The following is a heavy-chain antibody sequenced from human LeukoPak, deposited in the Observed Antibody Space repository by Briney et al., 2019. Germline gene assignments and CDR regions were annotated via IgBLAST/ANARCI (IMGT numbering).Heavy chain of an antibody. D-gene: IGHD3-9*01. V-gene: IGHV3-48*04. Sequence: GGSLRLSCAASGFTFSRYSMNGVREARGEGGEGGSYISSSRSTIYYADAERGRFIISRDNEKISLYLQMNSLRGEDTGVYYCARGREDILAGYSRDYYYYSMDVWGQGATATVSS. J-gene: IGHJ6*02. CDR2: ISSSRSTI. CDR3: ARGREDILAGYSRDYYYYSMDV. CDR1: GFTFSRYS.